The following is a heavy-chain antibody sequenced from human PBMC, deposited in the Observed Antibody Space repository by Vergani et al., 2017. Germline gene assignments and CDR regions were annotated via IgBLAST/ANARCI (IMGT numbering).Heavy chain of an antibody. D-gene: IGHD3-22*01. CDR2: IIPIFGTA. CDR3: ARDRGRSGYYDAFDI. CDR1: GGTFSSYA. J-gene: IGHJ3*02. V-gene: IGHV1-69*13. Sequence: QIHLVQSAGEMKNPGASVKVSCKASGGTFSSYAISWVRQAPGQGLEWMGGIIPIFGTANYAQKFQGRVTITADESTSTAYMELSSLRSEDTAVYYCARDRGRSGYYDAFDIWGQGTMGTVSS.